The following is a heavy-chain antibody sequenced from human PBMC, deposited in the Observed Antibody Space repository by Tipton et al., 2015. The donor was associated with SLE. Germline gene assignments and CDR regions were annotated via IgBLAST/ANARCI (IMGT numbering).Heavy chain of an antibody. J-gene: IGHJ6*03. D-gene: IGHD3-3*01. CDR2: LHSSGST. V-gene: IGHV4-4*07. CDR3: ARAVAIFGGVNRGYYMDV. CDR1: GVSISPYY. Sequence: TLSLTCSVSGVSISPYYWTWIRLPPGRGLEWIGRLHSSGSTKYNPSLNSRVTMSLDESKSQFSLTLSSVTAADTAVYYCARAVAIFGGVNRGYYMDVWGKGTTVTVSS.